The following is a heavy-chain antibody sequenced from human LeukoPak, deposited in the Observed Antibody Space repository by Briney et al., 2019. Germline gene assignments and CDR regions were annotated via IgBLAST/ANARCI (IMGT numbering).Heavy chain of an antibody. CDR3: ARAYYDSSGAFDI. D-gene: IGHD3-22*01. CDR2: IKQDGSEK. Sequence: PGGSLRLSCTASGFTFSSYWMSWVRQAPGKGLEWVANIKQDGSEKYYVDSVKGRFTISRDNAKNSLYLQMNSLRAEDTAVYYCARAYYDSSGAFDIWGQGTMVTVSS. CDR1: GFTFSSYW. J-gene: IGHJ3*02. V-gene: IGHV3-7*01.